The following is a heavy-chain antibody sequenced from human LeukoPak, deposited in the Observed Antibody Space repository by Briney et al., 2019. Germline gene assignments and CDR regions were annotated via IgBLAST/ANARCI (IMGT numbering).Heavy chain of an antibody. D-gene: IGHD4-23*01. CDR1: LFTFNSYA. Sequence: GGSLRLSCAASLFTFNSYAMSWVRHAPGKGLECVSAISGRGGSTYYADSVKGRRTIYRDNSKNTLYLQMKTLRAEHTRVFYCVKFGDDDGGQRWYFDLWGSGNLVTVSS. V-gene: IGHV3-23*01. CDR2: ISGRGGST. J-gene: IGHJ2*01. CDR3: VKFGDDDGGQRWYFDL.